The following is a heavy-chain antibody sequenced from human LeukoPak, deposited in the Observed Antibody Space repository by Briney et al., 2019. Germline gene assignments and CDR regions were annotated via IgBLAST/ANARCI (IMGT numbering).Heavy chain of an antibody. Sequence: SETLSLTCAVYGGSFSGYYWSWIRQPPGKGLEWIGEINHSGSTNYNPSLKSRVTISVDTSKNQFSLKLSFVTAADTAVYYCASNPGYDSSGYYYVYWGQGTLVTVSS. J-gene: IGHJ4*02. CDR1: GGSFSGYY. CDR2: INHSGST. V-gene: IGHV4-34*01. D-gene: IGHD3-22*01. CDR3: ASNPGYDSSGYYYVY.